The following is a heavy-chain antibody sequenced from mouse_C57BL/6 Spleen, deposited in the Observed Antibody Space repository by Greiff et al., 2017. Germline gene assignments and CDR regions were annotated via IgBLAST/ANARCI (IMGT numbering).Heavy chain of an antibody. CDR1: GFTFSSYA. CDR2: ISDGGSYT. CDR3: ARDLPLLRRGNY. D-gene: IGHD1-1*01. Sequence: EVQLVESGGGLVKPGGSLKLSCAASGFTFSSYAMSWVRQTPEKRLEWVATISDGGSYTYYPDNVKGRFTISRDNAKNNLYLQMSHLKSEDTAMYYCARDLPLLRRGNYWGQGTTLTVSS. J-gene: IGHJ2*01. V-gene: IGHV5-4*01.